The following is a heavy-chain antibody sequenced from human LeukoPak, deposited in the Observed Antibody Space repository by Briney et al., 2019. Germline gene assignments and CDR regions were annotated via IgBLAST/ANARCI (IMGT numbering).Heavy chain of an antibody. CDR3: TTDTGWSYFDY. CDR2: IKSKTDGGTT. D-gene: IGHD6-19*01. J-gene: IGHJ4*02. V-gene: IGHV3-15*01. Sequence: GGSLRLSCAASGFTFSNAWMSWVRQAPGKGLEWVGRIKSKTDGGTTDYAAPVKGRFTTSRDDSKNTLYLQMNSLKTEDTAVYYCTTDTGWSYFDYWGQGTLVTVSS. CDR1: GFTFSNAW.